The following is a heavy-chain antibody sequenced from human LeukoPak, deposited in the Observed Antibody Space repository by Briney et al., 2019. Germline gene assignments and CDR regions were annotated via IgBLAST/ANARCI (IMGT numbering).Heavy chain of an antibody. CDR2: IWYDGSNK. CDR3: ARDLYYYGSGSYYTLGY. V-gene: IGHV3-33*01. D-gene: IGHD3-10*01. CDR1: GFTFSSYG. J-gene: IGHJ4*02. Sequence: PGRSLRLSCAASGFTFSSYGMHWVRQAPGKGLEWVSVIWYDGSNKYYADSVKGRFTISRDNSKNTLYLQINSLRAEDTAVYYCARDLYYYGSGSYYTLGYWGQGTLVTVSS.